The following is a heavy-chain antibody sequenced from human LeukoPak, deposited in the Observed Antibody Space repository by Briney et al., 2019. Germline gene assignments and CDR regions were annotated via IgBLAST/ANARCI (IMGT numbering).Heavy chain of an antibody. CDR3: ARGQGNSSGPERWFDP. V-gene: IGHV4-34*01. Sequence: SETLSLTCAVYRGSFSGYYWSWIRQPPGKGLEWIGEINHSGSTNYNPSLKSRVTISVDTSKNQFSLKLSSVTAADTAVYYCARGQGNSSGPERWFDPWGQGTLVTVSS. D-gene: IGHD6-19*01. CDR1: RGSFSGYY. J-gene: IGHJ5*02. CDR2: INHSGST.